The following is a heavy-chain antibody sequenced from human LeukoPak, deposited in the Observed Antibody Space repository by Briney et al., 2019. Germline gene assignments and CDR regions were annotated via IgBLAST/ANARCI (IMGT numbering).Heavy chain of an antibody. Sequence: SETLSLTGTVSGGSISSYYWSWIRQPPGKGLEWIGYIYYGGSTNYNPSLKSRVTISVDTSKNQFSLKLSSVTAADTAVYYCARDYGGFDYWGQGTLVTVSS. J-gene: IGHJ4*02. CDR2: IYYGGST. V-gene: IGHV4-59*01. CDR3: ARDYGGFDY. CDR1: GGSISSYY. D-gene: IGHD4-23*01.